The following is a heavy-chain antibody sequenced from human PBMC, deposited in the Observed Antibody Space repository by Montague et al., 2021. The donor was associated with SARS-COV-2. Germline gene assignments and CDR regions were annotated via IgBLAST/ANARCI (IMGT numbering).Heavy chain of an antibody. J-gene: IGHJ6*02. CDR1: GGSFSGYY. V-gene: IGHV4-34*01. CDR3: ARSSGCSGGSCYSECDPHYYYGMDV. D-gene: IGHD2-15*01. Sequence: SETLSLTCAVYGGSFSGYYWSWIRQPPGEGLEWIGEINNSGSTNYNPSLKSQVTISVDTSKNQFSLKLSSVTAADTAVYYCARSSGCSGGSCYSECDPHYYYGMDVWGQGTTVTVSS. CDR2: INNSGST.